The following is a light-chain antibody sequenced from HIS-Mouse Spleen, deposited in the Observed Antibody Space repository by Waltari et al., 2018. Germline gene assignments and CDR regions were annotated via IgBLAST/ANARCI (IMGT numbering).Light chain of an antibody. CDR1: ALPKKY. V-gene: IGLV3-10*01. J-gene: IGLJ2*01. Sequence: SYELTQPPPVSVSPGQTARITCSGDALPKKYAYWYQQKSGQAPVLVIYEDSKRRSGIPEGFSGSSSGTMATLTISGAQVEDEADYYCYSTDSSGNHRVFGGGTKLTVL. CDR2: EDS. CDR3: YSTDSSGNHRV.